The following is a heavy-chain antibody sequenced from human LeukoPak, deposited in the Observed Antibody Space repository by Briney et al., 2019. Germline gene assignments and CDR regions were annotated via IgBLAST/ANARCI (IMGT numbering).Heavy chain of an antibody. J-gene: IGHJ6*03. CDR2: INPNSGGT. Sequence: ASVKVSCKASGYTFTGYYMHWVRQAPGQGLEWMGWINPNSGGTNYAQKFQGRVTMTRDTSISTAYMELSRLRSDDTAVYYCARGPSKSTVTTRYYYYYYMDVWGKGTTVTVSS. CDR1: GYTFTGYY. D-gene: IGHD4-11*01. CDR3: ARGPSKSTVTTRYYYYYYMDV. V-gene: IGHV1-2*02.